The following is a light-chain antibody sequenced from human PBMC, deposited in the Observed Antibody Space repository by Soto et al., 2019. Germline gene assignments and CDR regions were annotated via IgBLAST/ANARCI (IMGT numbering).Light chain of an antibody. CDR2: DAS. CDR3: QQLNSYPFT. V-gene: IGKV1-13*02. CDR1: QGISSA. J-gene: IGKJ5*01. Sequence: AIHLTQSPSSLSASVRDRVSITCRASQGISSALAWYQHKPGRPPRVLIYDASSLQSGVPSRFSGSESGTDCTLTISSLQPEDSATYYCQQLNSYPFTFGQGTRLEIK.